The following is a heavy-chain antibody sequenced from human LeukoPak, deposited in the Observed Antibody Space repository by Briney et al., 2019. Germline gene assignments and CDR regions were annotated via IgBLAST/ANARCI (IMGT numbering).Heavy chain of an antibody. J-gene: IGHJ4*02. D-gene: IGHD5-24*01. CDR2: IIPVFGTA. CDR1: GGTFSSYG. CDR3: ARSDGYNILGFDY. Sequence: GASVKVSCKVSGGTFSSYGISWVRQAPGQGLEWMGEIIPVFGTANYAQKFQGRVTITADESTSTAYMELSSLRSEDTAVYYCARSDGYNILGFDYWGQGTLVTVSS. V-gene: IGHV1-69*13.